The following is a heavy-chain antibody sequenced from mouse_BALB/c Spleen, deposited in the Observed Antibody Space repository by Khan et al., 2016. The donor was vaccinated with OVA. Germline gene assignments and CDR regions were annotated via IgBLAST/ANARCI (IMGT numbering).Heavy chain of an antibody. J-gene: IGHJ3*01. CDR1: GYTFTSYV. CDR2: VYPFNDDT. D-gene: IGHD2-12*01. Sequence: EVQLVESGPELVKPGASVKMSCKASGYTFTSYVMHWVKQKPGLGLEWIGYVYPFNDDTKYNEKFKGKATLTSDKSSNTAYMDLSSLTSEDSAVYYCAPVGSYYSSFAYWGQGTLVTVSA. V-gene: IGHV1S136*01. CDR3: APVGSYYSSFAY.